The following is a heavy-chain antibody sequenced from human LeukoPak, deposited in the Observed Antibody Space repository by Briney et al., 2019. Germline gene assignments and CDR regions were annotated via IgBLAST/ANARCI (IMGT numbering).Heavy chain of an antibody. D-gene: IGHD1-20*01. CDR2: IYYSGRT. Sequence: SETLSLTCTVSGGSISNYYWSWIRQPPGKGLEWVGYIYYSGRTRYNPSLKSPVTISVDTSKNQFSLKLNSVTAADTAVYFCARGSISGTRIYYYYYLDVWGKGTTVTISS. V-gene: IGHV4-59*01. CDR1: GGSISNYY. CDR3: ARGSISGTRIYYYYYLDV. J-gene: IGHJ6*03.